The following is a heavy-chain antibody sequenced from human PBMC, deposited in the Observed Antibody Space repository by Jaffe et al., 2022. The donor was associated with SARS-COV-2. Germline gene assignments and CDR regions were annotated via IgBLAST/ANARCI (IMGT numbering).Heavy chain of an antibody. CDR2: IYYNGST. CDR3: ARFSVNNPVY. Sequence: QLRLQESGPGLVTPSETLSLTCAVSAASVYNYNYYWGWIRQPPGKGLEWIGTIYYNGSTYYNPSLKSRLTISIDTSKNQFSLTMISVTAADTAVYYCARFSVNNPVYWGQGTLVTVSS. CDR1: AASVYNYNYY. J-gene: IGHJ4*02. D-gene: IGHD1-1*01. V-gene: IGHV4-39*01.